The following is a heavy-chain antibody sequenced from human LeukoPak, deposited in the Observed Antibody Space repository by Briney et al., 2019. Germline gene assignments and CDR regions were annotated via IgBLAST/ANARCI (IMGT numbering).Heavy chain of an antibody. Sequence: GGSLTLSCAASGFTFSSNGMNWVRQAPGKGLEWVSSISSSGGNTYYADSVKGRFTISRDNSKNTLFLQMNNLRVEDTAVYYCARDRRPEGSGGYFDYCGQGALVTVAS. CDR2: ISSSGGNT. J-gene: IGHJ4*02. CDR1: GFTFSSNG. V-gene: IGHV3-23*01. D-gene: IGHD2-15*01. CDR3: ARDRRPEGSGGYFDY.